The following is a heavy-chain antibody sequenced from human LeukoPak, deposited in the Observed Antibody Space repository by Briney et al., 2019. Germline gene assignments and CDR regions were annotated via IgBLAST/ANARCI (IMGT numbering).Heavy chain of an antibody. Sequence: ASVKVSFKASGYTFTGYYMHWVRQAPGQGLEWMGWINPNSGGTNYAQKFQGRVTITRDTSISTAYMELSRLRSDDTAVYYCGAGESNWFDPWGQGTLVTVSS. CDR3: GAGESNWFDP. CDR2: INPNSGGT. J-gene: IGHJ5*02. D-gene: IGHD2-21*01. CDR1: GYTFTGYY. V-gene: IGHV1-2*02.